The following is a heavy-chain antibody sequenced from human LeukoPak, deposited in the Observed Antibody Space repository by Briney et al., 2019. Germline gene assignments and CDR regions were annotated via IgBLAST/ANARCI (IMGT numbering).Heavy chain of an antibody. J-gene: IGHJ3*01. CDR1: GFTFSDYA. Sequence: GGSLRLSCAASGFTFSDYAMHWVRQAPGKGLEWVAVLSYDGTNKYYADSVKGRFTISRDNSKNTMFLQMNSLRAEDTAVYHCARDRSGYANDAFDFWGQGTMVTVCS. CDR2: LSYDGTNK. D-gene: IGHD3-3*01. CDR3: ARDRSGYANDAFDF. V-gene: IGHV3-30-3*01.